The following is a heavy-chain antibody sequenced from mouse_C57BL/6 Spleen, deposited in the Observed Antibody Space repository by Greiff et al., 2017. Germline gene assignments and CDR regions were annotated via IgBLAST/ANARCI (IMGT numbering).Heavy chain of an antibody. CDR3: ARSGKLKDFDY. CDR1: GYAFSSYW. V-gene: IGHV1-80*01. Sequence: QVQLQQSGAELVKPGASVKISCKASGYAFSSYWMNWVKQRPGKGLEWIGQIYPGDGDTNYNGKFKGKATLTADKSSSTAYMQLSSLTSEDSAVYFCARSGKLKDFDYGGQGTTLTVSS. J-gene: IGHJ2*01. CDR2: IYPGDGDT. D-gene: IGHD1-3*01.